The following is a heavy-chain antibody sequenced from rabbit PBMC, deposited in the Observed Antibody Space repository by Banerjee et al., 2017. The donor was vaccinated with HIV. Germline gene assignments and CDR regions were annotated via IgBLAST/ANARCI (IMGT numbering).Heavy chain of an antibody. V-gene: IGHV1S45*01. Sequence: QQRLEESGGGLVKPEGSLTLTCKASGFDLSNYYYMCWVRQAPGKGLELIACIYTGSGSTYYASWAKGRFTISKTSSTTVTLQMTSLTAADTATYFCARVIGGDGYFNLWGPGTLVTVS. CDR3: ARVIGGDGYFNL. J-gene: IGHJ4*01. D-gene: IGHD6-1*01. CDR2: IYTGSGST. CDR1: GFDLSNYYY.